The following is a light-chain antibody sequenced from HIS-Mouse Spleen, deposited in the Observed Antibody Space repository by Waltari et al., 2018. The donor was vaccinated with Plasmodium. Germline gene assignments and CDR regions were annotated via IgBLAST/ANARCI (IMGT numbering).Light chain of an antibody. V-gene: IGKV1-5*03. CDR1: QSISSW. CDR2: KAS. Sequence: DIQMTQSPSTLSASVGDRVTITCRASQSISSWLAWYQQKPGKAPKLLIYKASSLESGVPSRFGGSGSGTEFTLTISSLQPDDFATYYCQQYNRYSYTFGQGTKLEIK. CDR3: QQYNRYSYT. J-gene: IGKJ2*01.